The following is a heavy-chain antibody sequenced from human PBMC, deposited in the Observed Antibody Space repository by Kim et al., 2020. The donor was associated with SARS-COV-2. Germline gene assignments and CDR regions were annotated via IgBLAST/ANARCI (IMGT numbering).Heavy chain of an antibody. CDR1: GFIFSNYE. V-gene: IGHV3-48*03. CDR3: ARVPYYFGSGSYHKEDF. CDR2: ITSSGTTA. D-gene: IGHD3-10*01. J-gene: IGHJ4*02. Sequence: GGSLRLSCAASGFIFSNYEMNWVRQAPGKGLEWVAYITSSGTTALYTDSVRGRFTISRDNANSELSLQMNSLRVEDTGIYYCARVPYYFGSGSYHKEDFWGQGTLVTVSS.